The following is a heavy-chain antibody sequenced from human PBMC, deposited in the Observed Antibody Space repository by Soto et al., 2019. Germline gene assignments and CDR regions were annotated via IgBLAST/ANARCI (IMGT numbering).Heavy chain of an antibody. J-gene: IGHJ4*02. CDR1: GFTFSSYA. CDR2: ISGSGGST. D-gene: IGHD3-10*01. CDR3: AKDTYYYGSGSYYPSFDY. V-gene: IGHV3-23*01. Sequence: PGGSLRLSCAASGFTFSSYAMSWVRQAPGRGLEWVSAISGSGGSTYYADSVKGRFTISRDNSKNTLYLQMNSLRAEDTAVYYCAKDTYYYGSGSYYPSFDYWGQGTLVTVSS.